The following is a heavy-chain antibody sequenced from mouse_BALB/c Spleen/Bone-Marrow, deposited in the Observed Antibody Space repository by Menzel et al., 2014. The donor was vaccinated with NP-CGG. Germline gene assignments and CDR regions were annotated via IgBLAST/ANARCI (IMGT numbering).Heavy chain of an antibody. CDR1: GFNIKDTY. J-gene: IGHJ3*01. Sequence: EVQLHQSGAELVKPGASVKLSCTASGFNIKDTYMHWVKQRPEQGLEWIGRIDPANGNTKYDPKFQGKATITADTSSNTAYLQLSSLTSEDTAVYFCASYYYGRAWFAYWGQGTLVTVSA. CDR3: ASYYYGRAWFAY. V-gene: IGHV14-3*02. D-gene: IGHD1-1*01. CDR2: IDPANGNT.